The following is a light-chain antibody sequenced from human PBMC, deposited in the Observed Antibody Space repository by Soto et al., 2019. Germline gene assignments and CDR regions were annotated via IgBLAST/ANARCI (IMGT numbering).Light chain of an antibody. CDR3: LQRSSWPWT. Sequence: EIVLAQSPATLSLSPGERATLSCRASQSVNSYLAWYQQKPGQAPRRLIYDASNRATDIPARFSGSGSGTDFTLTSSSVEPADFGVYYCLQRSSWPWTFGQGTKVEIK. CDR1: QSVNSY. J-gene: IGKJ1*01. CDR2: DAS. V-gene: IGKV3-11*01.